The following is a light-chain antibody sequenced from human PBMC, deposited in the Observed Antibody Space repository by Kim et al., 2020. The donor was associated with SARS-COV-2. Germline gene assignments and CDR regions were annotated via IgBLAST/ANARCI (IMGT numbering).Light chain of an antibody. J-gene: IGLJ1*01. CDR1: TLRNAY. CDR3: CSRDSRANAYV. Sequence: SSELTQDPPVSVALGQTVRITCQGDTLRNAYASWYQQKPGHAPVLVMSYENNRPSGIPDRFSGSSSGNTASLTITGAQAEDEADYYCCSRDSRANAYVFATGTKLTVL. V-gene: IGLV3-19*01. CDR2: YEN.